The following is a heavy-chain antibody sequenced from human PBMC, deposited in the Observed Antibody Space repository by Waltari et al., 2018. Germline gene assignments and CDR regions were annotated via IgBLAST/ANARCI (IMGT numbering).Heavy chain of an antibody. D-gene: IGHD2-15*01. CDR2: VHGSGRT. V-gene: IGHV4-4*02. CDR1: GDSGSNRYW. J-gene: IGHJ4*02. CDR3: ARDRGRGLYLDS. Sequence: QLQLQESGPGLVKPSGTLSLTCAVSGDSGSNRYWWNWVRQAPGKGLAWIGQVHGSGRTNYNPSFASRVPVARDTYNSQFSLRLTSAPCADTAVYYCARDRGRGLYLDSWGPGTLVTVSP.